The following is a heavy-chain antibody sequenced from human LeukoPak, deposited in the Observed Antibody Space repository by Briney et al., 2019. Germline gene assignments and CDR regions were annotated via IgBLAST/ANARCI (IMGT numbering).Heavy chain of an antibody. CDR3: ARKRDYYDSSGYGAFDI. CDR1: GFTFSSYA. J-gene: IGHJ3*02. CDR2: ISYDGSNK. Sequence: TGGSLRLSCAASGFTFSSYAMHWVRQAPGKGLEWVAAISYDGSNKYYADSVKGRFTISRDNSKNTLYLQMNSLRAEDTAVYYCARKRDYYDSSGYGAFDIWGQGTMVTVSS. V-gene: IGHV3-30*04. D-gene: IGHD3-22*01.